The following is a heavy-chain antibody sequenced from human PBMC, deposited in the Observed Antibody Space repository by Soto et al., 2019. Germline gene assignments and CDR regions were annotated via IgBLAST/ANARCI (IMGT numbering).Heavy chain of an antibody. J-gene: IGHJ6*02. CDR1: GYTFTSYG. V-gene: IGHV1-18*01. D-gene: IGHD5-12*01. CDR2: ISAYNGNT. Sequence: ASVKVSCKASGYTFTSYGISWVRQAPGQGLEWMGWISAYNGNTNYAQKLQGRVTMTTDTSTSTAYMELRSLRSDDTAVYYCARDPYSGYDLYYYGMDVWGQETTVTVSS. CDR3: ARDPYSGYDLYYYGMDV.